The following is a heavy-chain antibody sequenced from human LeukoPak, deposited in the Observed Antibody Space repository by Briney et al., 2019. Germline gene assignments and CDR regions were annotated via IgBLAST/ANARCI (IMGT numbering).Heavy chain of an antibody. CDR2: ISAYNGNT. CDR1: GYTFTSYG. CDR3: ARGDYGSGSYTARWFDP. D-gene: IGHD3-10*01. J-gene: IGHJ5*02. V-gene: IGHV1-18*01. Sequence: GASVKVSCKASGYTFTSYGISWVRQAPGQGLEWMGWISAYNGNTNYAQKLQGRVTITTDESTSTAYMELSSLRSEDTAVYYCARGDYGSGSYTARWFDPWGQGTLVTVSS.